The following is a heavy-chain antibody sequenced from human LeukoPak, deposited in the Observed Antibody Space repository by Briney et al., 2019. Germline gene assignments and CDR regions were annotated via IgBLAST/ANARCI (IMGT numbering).Heavy chain of an antibody. CDR2: IKQDGSGQ. D-gene: IGHD3-10*01. CDR3: ARSYGHSIDY. V-gene: IGHV3-7*01. CDR1: GLTFRNFW. J-gene: IGHJ4*02. Sequence: GGSLRLSCAASGLTFRNFWMCWVRQAPGKGLGWVATIKQDGSGQYYVDSVKGRFTISRDNAQNSLYLQMNNLRAEDTAVYYCARSYGHSIDYWGQGTLVTVSS.